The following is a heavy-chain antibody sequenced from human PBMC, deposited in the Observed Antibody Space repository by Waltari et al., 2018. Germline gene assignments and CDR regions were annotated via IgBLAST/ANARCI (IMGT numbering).Heavy chain of an antibody. CDR1: GGSISSYY. Sequence: QVQLQESGPGLVKPSETLSLTCTVSGGSISSYYWSWIRQPPGKGLEWIGYIYYSGSTDANPSHRDRVAVAVDTAKNQFSLKLSSVTAADTAVYYCARDKRRGSGWYYYYGMDVWGQGTTVTVSS. J-gene: IGHJ6*02. CDR2: IYYSGST. CDR3: ARDKRRGSGWYYYYGMDV. V-gene: IGHV4-59*01. D-gene: IGHD6-19*01.